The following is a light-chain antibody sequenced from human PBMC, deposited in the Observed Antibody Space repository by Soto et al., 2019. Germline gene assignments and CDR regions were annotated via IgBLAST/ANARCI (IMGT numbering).Light chain of an antibody. Sequence: DIQVTQSPSTLSASVGDRVTITCGASQSIGTWLAWYQQKPGKAPKLLIFDASTLESGVPSRFSGSGSGTDFTLTISSLHPDDFATYYCQQYNSYSPTFGQGTKVDIK. CDR3: QQYNSYSPT. V-gene: IGKV1-5*01. J-gene: IGKJ1*01. CDR2: DAS. CDR1: QSIGTW.